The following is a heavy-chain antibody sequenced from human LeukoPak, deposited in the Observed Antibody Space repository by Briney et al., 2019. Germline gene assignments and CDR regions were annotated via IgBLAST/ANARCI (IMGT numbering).Heavy chain of an antibody. Sequence: GGSLRLSCAASGFTFSSSAMSWVRQAPGKGLEWVSSISGSGDSTYYADSVKGRFTISRDNAKNTLYLQMNSLRAEDTAVYYCARDRRGRGNFDYWGQETLVAVCS. CDR1: GFTFSSSA. J-gene: IGHJ4*02. CDR3: ARDRRGRGNFDY. D-gene: IGHD5-24*01. V-gene: IGHV3-23*01. CDR2: ISGSGDST.